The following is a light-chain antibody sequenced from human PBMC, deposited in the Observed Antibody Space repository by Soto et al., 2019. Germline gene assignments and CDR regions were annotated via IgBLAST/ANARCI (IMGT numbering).Light chain of an antibody. Sequence: TQSPATLSVSPGERATLSCRASQSVSSEYLAWYQQKPDQAPRLLIYGASSRATGIPARFSGSGSGTDFTLTISSLEPEDFAVYYCQQRSNWPPWTFGQGTKVDI. V-gene: IGKV3-11*01. J-gene: IGKJ1*01. CDR3: QQRSNWPPWT. CDR1: QSVSSEY. CDR2: GAS.